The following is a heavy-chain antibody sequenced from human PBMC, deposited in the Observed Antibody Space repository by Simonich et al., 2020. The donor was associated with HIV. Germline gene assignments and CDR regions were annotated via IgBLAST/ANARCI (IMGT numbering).Heavy chain of an antibody. J-gene: IGHJ4*02. CDR3: ASCGGDCYHFDY. CDR2: SNHSRST. V-gene: IGHV4-34*01. CDR1: GVSISSHY. D-gene: IGHD2-21*02. Sequence: QVQLQESGPGLVKPSETLSLTCTVSGVSISSHYWSWIRQPPGKGLEWIGESNHSRSTNYNPSLKSRVTISVDTSKNQFSLRLSSVTAADTAVYYCASCGGDCYHFDYWGQGTLVTVSS.